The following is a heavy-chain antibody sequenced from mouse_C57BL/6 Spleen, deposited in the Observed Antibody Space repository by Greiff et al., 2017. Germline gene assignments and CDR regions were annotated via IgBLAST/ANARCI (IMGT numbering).Heavy chain of an antibody. CDR1: GYTFTSYW. D-gene: IGHD1-1*01. J-gene: IGHJ1*03. CDR2: IDPSDSET. Sequence: VQLQQPGAELVRPGSSVKLSCKASGYTFTSYWMHWVKQRPIQGLEWIGNIDPSDSETHYNQKFKDKATLTVDKSSSTASMQLSSLTSEDSAVYYGAGSRSSPWYFDVWGTGTTVTVSS. V-gene: IGHV1-52*01. CDR3: AGSRSSPWYFDV.